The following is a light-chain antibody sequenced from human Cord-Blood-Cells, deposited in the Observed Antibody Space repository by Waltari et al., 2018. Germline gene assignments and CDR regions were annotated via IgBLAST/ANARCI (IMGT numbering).Light chain of an antibody. CDR1: SRDVVGYNY. CDR3: SSYTSSSTNWV. V-gene: IGLV2-14*01. Sequence: QYALTQPASVSGSPGQSITISCTGTSRDVVGYNYVSWYQQHPGKAPKLMIYDVSNRPLGVSNRFSGSKSGNTASLTISGLQAEDEADYYCSSYTSSSTNWVFGGGTKLTVL. J-gene: IGLJ3*02. CDR2: DVS.